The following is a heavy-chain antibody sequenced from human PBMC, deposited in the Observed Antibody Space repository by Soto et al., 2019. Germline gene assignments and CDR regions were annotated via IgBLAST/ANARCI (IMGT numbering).Heavy chain of an antibody. D-gene: IGHD5-18*01. CDR3: ARTLYSYGPRFDY. V-gene: IGHV4-61*08. Sequence: SETLSLTCAVSGGSISSGGYYWSWIRQPPGKGLEWIGYIYYSGSTNYNPSLKSRVTISVDTSKNQFSLKLSSVTAADTAVYYCARTLYSYGPRFDYWGQGTLVTVSS. J-gene: IGHJ4*02. CDR1: GGSISSGGYY. CDR2: IYYSGST.